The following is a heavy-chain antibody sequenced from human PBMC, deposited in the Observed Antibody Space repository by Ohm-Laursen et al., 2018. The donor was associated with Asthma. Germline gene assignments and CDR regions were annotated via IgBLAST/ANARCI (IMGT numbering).Heavy chain of an antibody. Sequence: SLRLSCAASGFTFSGCAMSWVRQAPGKGLEWVAVISYDGSNKYYADSVKGRFTISRDNSKNTLYLQMNSLRADDSAVYFCAKATVQFSGSYFFDYWGQGSLVTVSS. CDR3: AKATVQFSGSYFFDY. V-gene: IGHV3-30*18. D-gene: IGHD1-26*01. CDR2: ISYDGSNK. CDR1: GFTFSGCA. J-gene: IGHJ4*02.